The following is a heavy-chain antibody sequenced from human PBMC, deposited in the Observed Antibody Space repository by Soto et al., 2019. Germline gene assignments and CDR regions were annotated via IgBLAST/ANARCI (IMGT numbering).Heavy chain of an antibody. CDR2: IYYSGST. J-gene: IGHJ1*01. Sequence: PSETLSLTCTVSGGSISSGGYYWSRIRQHPGKGLEWIGYIYYSGSTYYNPSLKSRVTISVDTSKNQFSLKLSSVTAADTAVYYCARGLAVAGKYFQHWGQGTLVTVSS. CDR3: ARGLAVAGKYFQH. CDR1: GGSISSGGYY. V-gene: IGHV4-31*03. D-gene: IGHD6-19*01.